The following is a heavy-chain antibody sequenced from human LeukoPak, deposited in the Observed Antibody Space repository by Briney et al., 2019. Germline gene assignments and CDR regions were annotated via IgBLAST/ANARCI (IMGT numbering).Heavy chain of an antibody. V-gene: IGHV3-64*01. CDR1: GFVFSTYA. CDR2: ISGNGGYT. CDR3: ARDLFSGAGMATLDY. J-gene: IGHJ4*02. D-gene: IGHD5-24*01. Sequence: GGSLRLSCAASGFVFSTYAMHWVRQAPGKGLEYVSGISGNGGYTDYANSVKGRFTISRDNFKNTLYLQMGSLRAEDMAVYYCARDLFSGAGMATLDYWGQGTLVTVSS.